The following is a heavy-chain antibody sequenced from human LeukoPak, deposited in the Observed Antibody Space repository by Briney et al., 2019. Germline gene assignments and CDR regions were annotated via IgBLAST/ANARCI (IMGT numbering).Heavy chain of an antibody. Sequence: GGSLRLSCAASGFSFDDNAMYWVRQAPGKGLEWVSLISGDGGSTFYADSVKGRFTISRDNSKNSLYLQMNSLRSDDTALYYCARESESSGWYDYWGQGTLVTVSS. D-gene: IGHD6-19*01. V-gene: IGHV3-43*02. CDR2: ISGDGGST. CDR1: GFSFDDNA. CDR3: ARESESSGWYDY. J-gene: IGHJ4*02.